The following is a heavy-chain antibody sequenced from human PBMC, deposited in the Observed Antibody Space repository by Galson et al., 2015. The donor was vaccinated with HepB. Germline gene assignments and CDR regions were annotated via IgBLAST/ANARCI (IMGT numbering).Heavy chain of an antibody. D-gene: IGHD6-6*01. CDR1: GFRFNVYD. J-gene: IGHJ6*02. V-gene: IGHV3-23*05. CDR2: ITNSGSRT. Sequence: SLRLSCAVSGFRFNVYDMNWVRQAPGKGLEWVSGITNSGSRTYYAESGKGRFTISRDNSKNTVFLQMSSLRAEDTAIYYCAKGAYMSSYSLYGMAAWGQGTTVIVSS. CDR3: AKGAYMSSYSLYGMAA.